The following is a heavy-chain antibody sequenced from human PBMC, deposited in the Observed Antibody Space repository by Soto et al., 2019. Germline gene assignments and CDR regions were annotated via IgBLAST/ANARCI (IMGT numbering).Heavy chain of an antibody. CDR3: ARDGGDFWSCYLPYFDY. J-gene: IGHJ4*02. CDR2: IYYSGST. D-gene: IGHD3-3*01. Sequence: SETLSLTCTVSGGSISSYYWTWIRQPPGKGLEWIGYIYYSGSTNYNPSLKSRVTISVDTSKNQFSLKLSSVTAADTAVYYCARDGGDFWSCYLPYFDYWGQGTLVTVSS. V-gene: IGHV4-59*01. CDR1: GGSISSYY.